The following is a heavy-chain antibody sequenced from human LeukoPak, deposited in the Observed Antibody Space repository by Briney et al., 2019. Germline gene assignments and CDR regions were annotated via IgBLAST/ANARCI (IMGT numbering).Heavy chain of an antibody. CDR2: ISAYNGNT. CDR3: ARAVYDSWSGYYPLDYYYYMDV. V-gene: IGHV1-18*01. Sequence: ASVKVSCKASGYTFTSYGISWVRQAPGQGLEWMGWISAYNGNTNYAQKLQGRVTMTTDTSTSTAYMELRSLRSDDTAVYYCARAVYDSWSGYYPLDYYYYMDVWGKGTTVTVSS. D-gene: IGHD3-3*01. CDR1: GYTFTSYG. J-gene: IGHJ6*03.